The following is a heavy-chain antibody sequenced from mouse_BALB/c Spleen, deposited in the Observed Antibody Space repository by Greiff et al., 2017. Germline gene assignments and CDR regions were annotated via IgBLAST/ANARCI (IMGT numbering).Heavy chain of an antibody. CDR3: ARARYDDENYAIDY. D-gene: IGHD2-14*01. CDR1: GFTFTDYY. CDR2: IRNKANGYTT. Sequence: EVQLVESGGGLVQPGGSLRLSCATSGFTFTDYYMSWVRQPPGQALEWLGFIRNKANGYTTEYSASVKGRITISRDNAQSILYLQMNTLRGEDSANYAGARARYDDENYAIDYWGQGTSVTVSS. V-gene: IGHV7-3*02. J-gene: IGHJ4*01.